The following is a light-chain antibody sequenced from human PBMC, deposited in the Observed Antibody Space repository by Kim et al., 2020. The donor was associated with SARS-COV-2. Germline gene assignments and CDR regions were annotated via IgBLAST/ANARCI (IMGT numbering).Light chain of an antibody. CDR2: RDS. CDR3: QTWDSSGV. V-gene: IGLV3-1*01. CDR1: KLGDKY. J-gene: IGLJ2*01. Sequence: SYELTQSPSVSVSPGQTASITCSGDKLGDKYTCWYQQKPGQSPVLVIYRDSRRPSGIPERFSGSNSGNTATLTISGTQAMDEADYYCQTWDSSGVFG.